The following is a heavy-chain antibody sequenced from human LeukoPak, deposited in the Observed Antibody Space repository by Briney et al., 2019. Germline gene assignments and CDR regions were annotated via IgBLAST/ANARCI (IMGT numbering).Heavy chain of an antibody. Sequence: GGSLRLSCAASGFTFDDYAMHWVRQAPGKGLEWVSGISWNSGSIGYADSVKGRFTISRDNTKNSLYLQMNSLRAEDTALYYCAKGRDKYQLLSKNWFDPWGQGTLVTVSS. J-gene: IGHJ5*02. V-gene: IGHV3-9*01. D-gene: IGHD2-2*01. CDR3: AKGRDKYQLLSKNWFDP. CDR1: GFTFDDYA. CDR2: ISWNSGSI.